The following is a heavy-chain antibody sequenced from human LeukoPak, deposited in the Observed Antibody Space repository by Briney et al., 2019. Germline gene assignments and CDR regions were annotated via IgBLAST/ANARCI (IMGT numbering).Heavy chain of an antibody. V-gene: IGHV3-23*01. CDR3: ADVFFGIWAVDY. D-gene: IGHD2-15*01. CDR1: GFTFSSYA. J-gene: IGHJ4*02. Sequence: LPGGSLRLSCAASGFTFSSYAMSWVRQAPGKGLEWVSAISGSGGSTYYADSVKGRFTISRDNSKNTLYLQMNSLRAEDTAVYYCADVFFGIWAVDYWGQGTLVTVSS. CDR2: ISGSGGST.